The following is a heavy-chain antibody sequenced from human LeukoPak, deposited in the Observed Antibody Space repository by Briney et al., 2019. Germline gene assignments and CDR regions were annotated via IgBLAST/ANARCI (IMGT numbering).Heavy chain of an antibody. V-gene: IGHV3-30-3*02. CDR1: GFTFSSYA. D-gene: IGHD3-22*01. CDR3: AKRGGVVVTPSSYYFDY. J-gene: IGHJ4*02. Sequence: GGSLRLSCAASGFTFSSYAMHWVRQAPGKGLEWVAVISYDGSNKYYADSVKGRFTISRDNSKNTLYLQMNSLRAEDTAVYYCAKRGGVVVTPSSYYFDYWGQGTLVTVSS. CDR2: ISYDGSNK.